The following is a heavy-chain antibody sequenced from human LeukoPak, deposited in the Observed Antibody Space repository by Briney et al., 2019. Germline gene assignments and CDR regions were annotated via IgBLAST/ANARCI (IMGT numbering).Heavy chain of an antibody. CDR1: GFTFGSYW. CDR3: AREAAVGYCSSTSCSTLDY. V-gene: IGHV3-74*01. J-gene: IGHJ4*02. Sequence: GGSLRLSCAASGFTFGSYWMHWVRQPQGRGWVGVSRINSVGSSTSYADSVKGRFTISRDNAKNTLYLQMNSLRAEDTAVYYCAREAAVGYCSSTSCSTLDYWGQGTLVTVSS. D-gene: IGHD2-2*02. CDR2: INSVGSST.